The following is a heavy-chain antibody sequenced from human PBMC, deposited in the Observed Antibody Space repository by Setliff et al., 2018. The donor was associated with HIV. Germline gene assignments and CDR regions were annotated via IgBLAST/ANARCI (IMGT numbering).Heavy chain of an antibody. D-gene: IGHD3-16*01. CDR3: ARGTSAASYWHFDL. CDR2: IFPRGST. CDR1: GGSISNFY. V-gene: IGHV4-4*07. J-gene: IGHJ2*01. Sequence: SETLSLTCSVSGGSISNFYWSWIRQPPGKGLEWVGHIFPRGSTNYNPSLKSRVTMSVDTSKNQFFLTLNSLTAADTAIYYCARGTSAASYWHFDLWGRGIMVTVSS.